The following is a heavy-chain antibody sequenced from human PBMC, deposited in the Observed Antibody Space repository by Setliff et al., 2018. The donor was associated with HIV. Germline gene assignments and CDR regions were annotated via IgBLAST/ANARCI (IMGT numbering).Heavy chain of an antibody. CDR2: INQDGSEK. J-gene: IGHJ5*01. CDR1: GFSFSNYW. V-gene: IGHV3-7*03. D-gene: IGHD6-6*01. CDR3: ARDPRTDSSYAWFDS. Sequence: PGGSLRLSCAASGFSFSNYWMNWVRQVPGKGLEWVANINQDGSEKKYVDSMKGRLTISRDNAKNSLYLQMTSLRAEDTALYFCARDPRTDSSYAWFDSWGQGTLVTVSS.